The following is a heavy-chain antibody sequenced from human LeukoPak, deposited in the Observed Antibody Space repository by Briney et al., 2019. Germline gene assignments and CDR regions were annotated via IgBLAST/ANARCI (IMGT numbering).Heavy chain of an antibody. D-gene: IGHD5-18*01. Sequence: GGSLRLSCATSGFTFTNYGIHWVRQAPGKGLEWVAFIRYDGSNKYYADSVKGRFTISRDNSKNTLYLQMNSLRAEDTAVYYCARGPDTAMVRYYFDYWGQGTLVTVSS. CDR3: ARGPDTAMVRYYFDY. J-gene: IGHJ4*02. CDR2: IRYDGSNK. V-gene: IGHV3-30*02. CDR1: GFTFTNYG.